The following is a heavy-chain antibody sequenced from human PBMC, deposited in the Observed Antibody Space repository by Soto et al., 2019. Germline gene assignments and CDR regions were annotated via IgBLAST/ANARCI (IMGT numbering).Heavy chain of an antibody. V-gene: IGHV3-33*01. J-gene: IGHJ6*02. CDR3: ARALGYCSSTSCLPHYYYYYGMDV. CDR2: IWYDGSNK. CDR1: GFTFSSYG. Sequence: GGSLRLSCAASGFTFSSYGMHWVRQAPGKGLEWVAVIWYDGSNKYYADSVKGRFTISRDNSKNTLYLQMNSLRAEDTAVYYCARALGYCSSTSCLPHYYYYYGMDVWGQGTTVTVSS. D-gene: IGHD2-2*01.